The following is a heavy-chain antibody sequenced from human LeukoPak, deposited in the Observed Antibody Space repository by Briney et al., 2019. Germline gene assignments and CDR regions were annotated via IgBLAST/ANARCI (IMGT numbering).Heavy chain of an antibody. J-gene: IGHJ5*02. CDR1: GGTFSSYA. Sequence: ASVKVSCKASGGTFSSYAISWVRQAPGQGLEWMGWIGAYNGDTNYAQKLRDRVTMTTDTSTSTAYMELRSLRSDDTAVYYCTRDRGYGDDSFDPWGQGTLVSVSS. CDR2: IGAYNGDT. D-gene: IGHD4-17*01. V-gene: IGHV1-18*01. CDR3: TRDRGYGDDSFDP.